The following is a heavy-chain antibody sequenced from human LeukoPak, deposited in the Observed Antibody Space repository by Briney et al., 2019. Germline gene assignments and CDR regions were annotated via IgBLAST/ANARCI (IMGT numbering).Heavy chain of an antibody. V-gene: IGHV3-30*03. CDR2: ISNDGSRK. J-gene: IGHJ4*02. Sequence: GGSLRLSCAPSGFTFSRHGMHWVRQAPGKGLEWVAIISNDGSRKYYAHSVEGRFTISRDNSKNTLYLQMDSLRAEDTAVYYCARDRAWNYFDYWGRGTLVTVSS. CDR3: ARDRAWNYFDY. CDR1: GFTFSRHG. D-gene: IGHD3-3*01.